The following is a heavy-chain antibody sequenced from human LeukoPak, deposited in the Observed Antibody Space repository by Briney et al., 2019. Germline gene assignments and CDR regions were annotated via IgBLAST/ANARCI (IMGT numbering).Heavy chain of an antibody. CDR3: AKPDSVMAATTFDY. CDR2: ISGSGGST. D-gene: IGHD5-24*01. J-gene: IGHJ4*02. V-gene: IGHV3-23*01. CDR1: GFTFHTYA. Sequence: GGSLRLSCAASGFTFHTYAMSWVRQAPGKGLEWVSCISGSGGSTYYADSVKGRFTISRDNSKNTLYLHMNSLRAEDTAVYYCAKPDSVMAATTFDYWGQGTLVTVSS.